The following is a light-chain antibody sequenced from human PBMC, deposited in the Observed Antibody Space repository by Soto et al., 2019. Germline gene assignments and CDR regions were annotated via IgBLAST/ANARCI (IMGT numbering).Light chain of an antibody. V-gene: IGKV3-11*01. CDR1: QSVSSY. CDR3: QQRSNWQGVT. J-gene: IGKJ3*01. Sequence: EIVLTQSPATLSLSPGERATLSCRASQSVSSYLAWYQQKPGQAPRLLIYDASNRATGIPARFSGSGSGKDFTLTISSVEPEDFAVYYCQQRSNWQGVTFGRGTKVDIK. CDR2: DAS.